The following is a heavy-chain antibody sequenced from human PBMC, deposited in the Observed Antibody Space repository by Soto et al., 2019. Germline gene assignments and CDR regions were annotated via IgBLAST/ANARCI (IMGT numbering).Heavy chain of an antibody. CDR1: GDTFTNYA. CDR2: ILPIFGAP. Sequence: QLQLVQSGPEVKKPGSSVKVSCRASGDTFTNYAFTWVRQPRGQGLEWLGGILPIFGAPTYDPRFLCRVTISADESTSTAYMDLNNLTSEDTAVYFYASNPAGKGHNQFWGQGTMVIVSS. J-gene: IGHJ4*02. CDR3: ASNPAGKGHNQF. V-gene: IGHV1-69*01.